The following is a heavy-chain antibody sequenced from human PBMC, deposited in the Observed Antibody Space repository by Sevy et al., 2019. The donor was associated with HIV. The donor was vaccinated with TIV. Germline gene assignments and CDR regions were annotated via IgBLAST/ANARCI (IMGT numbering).Heavy chain of an antibody. CDR2: ISYDGSDK. Sequence: GGSLRLSCAASGFAFSNYFAMHWVRQAPGKGLEWVALISYDGSDKYYADSVKGRFTISRDNSKNTLYLQMNSLRAEDTAVYYCAKDLPVAGTEGPGYYYYYGMDVWGQGTTVTVSS. CDR1: GFAFSNYFA. CDR3: AKDLPVAGTEGPGYYYYYGMDV. J-gene: IGHJ6*02. V-gene: IGHV3-30-3*01. D-gene: IGHD6-19*01.